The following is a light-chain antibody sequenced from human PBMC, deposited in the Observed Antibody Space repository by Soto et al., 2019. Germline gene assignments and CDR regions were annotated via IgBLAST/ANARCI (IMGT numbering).Light chain of an antibody. Sequence: DIRMTQSPSTLSASVGDRVTITCRASQSISSWLAWYQQKPGKAPKLRFYKASSLESGVPSRFSGSGSGTEFTLTISSLQPDDFATYYCQQYNSYSRTFGQGTKVEIK. CDR3: QQYNSYSRT. V-gene: IGKV1-5*03. J-gene: IGKJ1*01. CDR1: QSISSW. CDR2: KAS.